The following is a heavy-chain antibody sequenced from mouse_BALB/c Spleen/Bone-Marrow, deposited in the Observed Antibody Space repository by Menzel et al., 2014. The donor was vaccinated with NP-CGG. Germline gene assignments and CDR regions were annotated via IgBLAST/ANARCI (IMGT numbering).Heavy chain of an antibody. J-gene: IGHJ4*01. CDR3: ARSDGYRAMDY. CDR1: GYAFSSSW. CDR2: IFSGDGDT. D-gene: IGHD2-3*01. Sequence: VQLQQSGPELVKPGASVKISCKASGYAFSSSWLNWVKQRPGQGLGWIGRIFSGDGDTYYNGKFKGKATLTADKSSSTAYMQLSSLTSVDSAVYFCARSDGYRAMDYWGQGTSVTVSS. V-gene: IGHV1-82*01.